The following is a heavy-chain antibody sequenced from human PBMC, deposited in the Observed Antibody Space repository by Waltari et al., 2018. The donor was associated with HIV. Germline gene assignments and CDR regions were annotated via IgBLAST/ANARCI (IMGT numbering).Heavy chain of an antibody. CDR1: GYTFTGYS. CDR3: ATPSYDSSGYYSAGSEFDY. CDR2: INPNSGGT. V-gene: IGHV1-2*02. J-gene: IGHJ4*02. Sequence: QVQLVQPGAEVKKPGASVKVSCTASGYTFTGYSLHWVREAPGQGLEWMGWINPNSGGTNYAQNFQGRVTMTRDTSISTAYMELSRLRSDDTAVYYCATPSYDSSGYYSAGSEFDYWGQGTLVTVSS. D-gene: IGHD3-22*01.